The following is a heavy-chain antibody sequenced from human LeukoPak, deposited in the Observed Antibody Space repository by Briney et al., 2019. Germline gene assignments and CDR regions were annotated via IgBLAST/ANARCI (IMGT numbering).Heavy chain of an antibody. CDR3: ARARAAAGMFDY. V-gene: IGHV3-48*04. Sequence: PGGSLRLSCAASGFTFSSYGMHWVRQAPGKGLEWVSYISSSGSTIYYADSVKGRFTISRDNAKNSLYLQMNSLRAEDTAVYYCARARAAAGMFDYWGQGTLVTVSS. J-gene: IGHJ4*02. CDR1: GFTFSSYG. CDR2: ISSSGSTI. D-gene: IGHD6-13*01.